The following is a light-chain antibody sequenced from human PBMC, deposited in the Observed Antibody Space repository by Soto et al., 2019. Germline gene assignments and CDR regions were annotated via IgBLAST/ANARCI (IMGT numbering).Light chain of an antibody. V-gene: IGKV3-15*01. CDR2: GAS. J-gene: IGKJ2*01. CDR3: QQYNNWPYT. Sequence: ERVMTQSPATPSVSPGERATLSCRASQSVSSNLAWYQQKPGQAPRLLIYGASTRATGIPARFSGSGSGTEFTLTISSLQSEDFAVYYCQQYNNWPYTFGQGTKVDIK. CDR1: QSVSSN.